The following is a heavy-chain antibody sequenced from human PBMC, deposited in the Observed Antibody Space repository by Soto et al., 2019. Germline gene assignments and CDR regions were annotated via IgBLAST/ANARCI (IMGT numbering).Heavy chain of an antibody. CDR3: AKDHGSFWSGYYKEVYYFDY. V-gene: IGHV3-23*01. Sequence: GGSLRLSCEAVGFIFSTYAMSWGRQAAGKGLEWVSGISGSGGSTYYADSVKGRFTITRDNSKNTLDLQMNSLRAEDTAVYYCAKDHGSFWSGYYKEVYYFDYWGQGTLVTVSS. CDR1: GFIFSTYA. D-gene: IGHD3-3*01. CDR2: ISGSGGST. J-gene: IGHJ4*02.